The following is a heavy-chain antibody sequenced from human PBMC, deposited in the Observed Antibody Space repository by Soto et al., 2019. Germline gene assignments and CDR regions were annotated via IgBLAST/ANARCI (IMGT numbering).Heavy chain of an antibody. CDR3: AKDLNYDYVWGSYRGVDY. V-gene: IGHV3-23*01. J-gene: IGHJ4*02. Sequence: GGSLRLSCAASGFTFSNYAMSWVRQAPGKGLEWVSGISGGGGSTYYADSVKGRFTISRDNSKNTLYLQMNSLRGEDTAVYYCAKDLNYDYVWGSYRGVDYWGQGTLVTVSS. CDR2: ISGGGGST. D-gene: IGHD3-16*02. CDR1: GFTFSNYA.